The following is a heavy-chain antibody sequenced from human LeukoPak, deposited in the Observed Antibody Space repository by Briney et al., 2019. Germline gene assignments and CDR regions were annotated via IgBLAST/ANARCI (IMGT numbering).Heavy chain of an antibody. J-gene: IGHJ5*02. Sequence: GGSLRLSCAASGFTFSSYGMHWVRQAPGKGLEWVAFIRYDGSNKYYADSVKGRFTISRDNSKNTLYLQMNSLRAEDTAVYYCAKDLYSSGWYLWFDPWGQGTLVTVSS. V-gene: IGHV3-30*02. CDR3: AKDLYSSGWYLWFDP. CDR2: IRYDGSNK. D-gene: IGHD6-19*01. CDR1: GFTFSSYG.